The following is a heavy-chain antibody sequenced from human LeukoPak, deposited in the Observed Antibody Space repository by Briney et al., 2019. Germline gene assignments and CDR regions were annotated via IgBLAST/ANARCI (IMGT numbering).Heavy chain of an antibody. CDR3: AKSKSSGWYYFDY. D-gene: IGHD6-19*01. CDR1: GFTFSSYA. V-gene: IGHV3-23*01. J-gene: IGHJ4*02. CDR2: ISGSGGST. Sequence: GGSLRLSCAASGFTFSSYAMSWVRQAPGKGLECVSAISGSGGSTYYADSVKGRFTISRDNSKNTLYLQINSLRAEDTAVYYWAKSKSSGWYYFDYWGQGTLVTVSS.